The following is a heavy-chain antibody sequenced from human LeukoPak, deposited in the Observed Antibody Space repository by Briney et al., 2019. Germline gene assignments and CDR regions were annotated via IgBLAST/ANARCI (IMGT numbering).Heavy chain of an antibody. D-gene: IGHD3-22*01. Sequence: GGSLRLSCAASGFTFSSYSMNWVRQAPGKGLEWVAVISYDGSNQYYADSVKGRFTISRDNSKNTLYLQMNSLRAEDTAVYYCAKDRFYYDSSGHNFDYWGQGTLVTVSS. J-gene: IGHJ4*02. CDR3: AKDRFYYDSSGHNFDY. CDR2: ISYDGSNQ. V-gene: IGHV3-30*18. CDR1: GFTFSSYS.